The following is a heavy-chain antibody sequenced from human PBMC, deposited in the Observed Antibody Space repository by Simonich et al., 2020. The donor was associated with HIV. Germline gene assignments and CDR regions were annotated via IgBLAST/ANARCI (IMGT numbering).Heavy chain of an antibody. V-gene: IGHV3-21*01. J-gene: IGHJ4*02. D-gene: IGHD2-2*01. CDR2: ISSSSSYI. CDR1: GFTFSSYS. CDR3: ARDGRKGSSTSCSDY. Sequence: EVQLVESGGGLVKPGGSLRLSCAASGFTFSSYSMNWVRQAPGKGLEWVSSISSSSSYIYYADSVKGRFTISRDNAKNSLVLQMNSLRAEDTAVYYCARDGRKGSSTSCSDYWGQGTLVTVSS.